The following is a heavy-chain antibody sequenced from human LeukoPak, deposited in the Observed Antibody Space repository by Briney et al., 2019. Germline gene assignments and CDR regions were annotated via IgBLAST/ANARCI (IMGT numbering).Heavy chain of an antibody. D-gene: IGHD4-17*01. CDR3: ARSDDYGDSTLFDY. Sequence: SVKVSYKASGGTFSSYAISWVRQAPGQGLEWMGGIIPIFGTANYAQKFQGRVTITADKSTSTAYMELSSLRSEDTAVYYCARSDDYGDSTLFDYWGQGTLVTVSS. J-gene: IGHJ4*02. V-gene: IGHV1-69*06. CDR2: IIPIFGTA. CDR1: GGTFSSYA.